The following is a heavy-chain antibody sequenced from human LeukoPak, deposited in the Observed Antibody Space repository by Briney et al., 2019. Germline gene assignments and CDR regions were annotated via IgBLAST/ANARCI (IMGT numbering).Heavy chain of an antibody. CDR2: IYYSGST. J-gene: IGHJ4*02. Sequence: SQTLSLTCTVSGGSISSGDYYWSWIRQPPGKGLEWIGSIYYSGSTYYNPSLKSRVTISVDTSKNQFSLKLSSVTAADTAVYYCAREQITIFGVVTQPFDYWDQGTLVTVSS. CDR1: GGSISSGDYY. CDR3: AREQITIFGVVTQPFDY. D-gene: IGHD3-3*01. V-gene: IGHV4-30-2*03.